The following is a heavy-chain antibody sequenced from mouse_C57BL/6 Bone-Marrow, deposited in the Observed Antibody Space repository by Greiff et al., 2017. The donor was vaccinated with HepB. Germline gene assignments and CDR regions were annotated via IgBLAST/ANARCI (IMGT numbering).Heavy chain of an antibody. J-gene: IGHJ4*01. CDR2: IYPRSGNT. CDR3: ARWGWLLGMDY. V-gene: IGHV1-81*01. Sequence: VQLQQSGAELARPGASVKLSCKASGYTFTSYGISWVKQRTGQGLEWIGEIYPRSGNTYYNEKLKGKATLTADKSSSTAYMELRSLTCEDSAVYFCARWGWLLGMDYWGQGTSVTVSS. CDR1: GYTFTSYG. D-gene: IGHD2-3*01.